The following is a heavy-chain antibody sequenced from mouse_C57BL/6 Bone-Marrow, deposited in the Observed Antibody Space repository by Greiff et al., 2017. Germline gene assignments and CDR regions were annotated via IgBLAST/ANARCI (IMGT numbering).Heavy chain of an antibody. J-gene: IGHJ1*03. CDR3: ARENYYGSSYDWYCDV. D-gene: IGHD1-1*01. CDR1: GYTFPSYW. CDR2: IDPSDSYP. V-gene: IGHV1-69*01. Sequence: QVQLQQPGAELVMPGASVKLSCKASGYTFPSYWMHWVKQRPGQGLEWIGEIDPSDSYPTYNQKFKGKSTLTVDKSSSTAYMQLSSLTSEDSAVYYCARENYYGSSYDWYCDVGGTGTTVTVSS.